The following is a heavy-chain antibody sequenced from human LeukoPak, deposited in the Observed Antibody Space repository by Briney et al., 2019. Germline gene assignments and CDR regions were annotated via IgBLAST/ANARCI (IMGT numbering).Heavy chain of an antibody. Sequence: SETLSLTCTVSGGSIGSYYWSWIRQPPGEGLEWIGYLYHSGSTNYNASLKSRVTISVDMSKNQLSLKLSSVTAADTAVYYCARDDSGNFDYWGQGILVTVSS. V-gene: IGHV4-59*01. CDR1: GGSIGSYY. CDR2: LYHSGST. J-gene: IGHJ4*02. D-gene: IGHD3-10*01. CDR3: ARDDSGNFDY.